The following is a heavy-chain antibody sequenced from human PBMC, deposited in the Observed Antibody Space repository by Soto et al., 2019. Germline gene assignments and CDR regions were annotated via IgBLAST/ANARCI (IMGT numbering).Heavy chain of an antibody. CDR1: GGTFSSYA. J-gene: IGHJ6*02. D-gene: IGHD6-6*01. Sequence: SVKVSCKASGGTFSSYAISWVRLAPGQGLDWMGGIIPIFGTANYAQKFQGRVTITADESTSTAYMELSSLRSEDTAVYYCARDRIAARRSTSRRYYYYYSGMDVWGQGTTVTVSS. CDR3: ARDRIAARRSTSRRYYYYYSGMDV. V-gene: IGHV1-69*13. CDR2: IIPIFGTA.